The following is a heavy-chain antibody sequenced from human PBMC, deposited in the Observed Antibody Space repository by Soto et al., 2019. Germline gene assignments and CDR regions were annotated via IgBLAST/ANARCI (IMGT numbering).Heavy chain of an antibody. CDR2: ISAYNGNT. Sequence: GASVRVSCKASGYTFPSYGISWVRQAPGQGLEWMGWISAYNGNTNYAQKLQGRVTMTTDTSTSTAYMELRSLRSDDTAVYYCARSVYDSSGYYYYYFDYWGQGTLVTVSS. D-gene: IGHD3-22*01. J-gene: IGHJ4*02. V-gene: IGHV1-18*04. CDR3: ARSVYDSSGYYYYYFDY. CDR1: GYTFPSYG.